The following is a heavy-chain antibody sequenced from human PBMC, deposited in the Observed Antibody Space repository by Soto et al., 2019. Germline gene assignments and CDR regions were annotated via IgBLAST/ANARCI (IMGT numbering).Heavy chain of an antibody. D-gene: IGHD2-21*02. CDR2: IIPIFGTA. CDR3: ARGESGGNSVYYYYGMDV. J-gene: IGHJ6*02. Sequence: SVKVSCTASRGALSSYAISWVRHAPGQGREWMGGIIPIFGTANYTQKLQGRVTITADESTSTAYMELRSLRSEDTAVYYCARGESGGNSVYYYYGMDVWGQGTTVTVSS. CDR1: RGALSSYA. V-gene: IGHV1-69*13.